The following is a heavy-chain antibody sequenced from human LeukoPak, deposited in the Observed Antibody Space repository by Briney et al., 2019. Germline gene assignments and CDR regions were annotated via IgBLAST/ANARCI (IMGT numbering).Heavy chain of an antibody. CDR2: IREDGSLQ. D-gene: IGHD3-3*01. J-gene: IGHJ4*02. Sequence: GGSLRLSCAASGFTFSSHWMSWVRQAPGKGLEWVANIREDGSLQYYVDSVEGRFTISRDNARKSVFLQMNTLRVDDTAVYYCTRVSGAYDVSDYWGLGALVTVSS. CDR3: TRVSGAYDVSDY. CDR1: GFTFSSHW. V-gene: IGHV3-7*03.